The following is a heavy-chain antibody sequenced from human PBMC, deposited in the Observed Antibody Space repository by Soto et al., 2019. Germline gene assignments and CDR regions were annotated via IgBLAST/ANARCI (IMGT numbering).Heavy chain of an antibody. D-gene: IGHD3-10*01. J-gene: IGHJ6*02. CDR3: ARAKSAPKPSGYYGMDV. Sequence: PGGSLRLSCAASGFTFSSYAMHWVRQAPGKGLEWVAVISYDGSNKYYADSVKGRFTISRDNSKNTLYLQMNSLRAEDTAVYYCARAKSAPKPSGYYGMDVWGQGTTVTVSS. CDR2: ISYDGSNK. CDR1: GFTFSSYA. V-gene: IGHV3-30-3*01.